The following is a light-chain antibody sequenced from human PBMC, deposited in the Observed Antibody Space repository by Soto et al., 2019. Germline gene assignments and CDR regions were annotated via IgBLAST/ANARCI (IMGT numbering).Light chain of an antibody. V-gene: IGLV2-8*01. J-gene: IGLJ2*01. CDR1: SSDVGGYNY. CDR2: GVT. Sequence: QSALTHPPSASGAPGQSVTISCTGTSSDVGGYNYVSWYQQHPGKAPKFMIYGVTKRPSGVPDRFSGSKSGNTASLTVSGLQAEDEADYYCSSYAGSNTVVFGGGTKLTVL. CDR3: SSYAGSNTVV.